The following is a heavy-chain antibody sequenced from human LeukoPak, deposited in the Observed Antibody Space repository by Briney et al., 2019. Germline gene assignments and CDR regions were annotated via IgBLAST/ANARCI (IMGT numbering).Heavy chain of an antibody. D-gene: IGHD4-17*01. CDR1: GFTFSSYA. V-gene: IGHV3-23*01. CDR2: ISGSGGST. CDR3: AKDFSNGDRGLAFDI. Sequence: GGSLRLSCAASGFTFSSYAMSWVRQAPGKGLEWVSAISGSGGSTYYADSVKGRFTISRDDSKNTLYLQMNSLRAEDTAVYYCAKDFSNGDRGLAFDIWGQGTMVTVSS. J-gene: IGHJ3*02.